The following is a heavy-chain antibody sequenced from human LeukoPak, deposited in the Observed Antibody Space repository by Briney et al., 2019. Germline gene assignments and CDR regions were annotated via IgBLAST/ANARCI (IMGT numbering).Heavy chain of an antibody. Sequence: ASVKVYCKASGYTFTGYYMHWVRQAPGQGLGWMGWINPNSGATNYPQKFQGRVAITRDASITTAYMDLSRLTSDDTAVYYCARDRYGDGFAHFDYWGQGALVTVSS. CDR2: INPNSGAT. CDR3: ARDRYGDGFAHFDY. J-gene: IGHJ4*02. CDR1: GYTFTGYY. V-gene: IGHV1-2*02. D-gene: IGHD5-24*01.